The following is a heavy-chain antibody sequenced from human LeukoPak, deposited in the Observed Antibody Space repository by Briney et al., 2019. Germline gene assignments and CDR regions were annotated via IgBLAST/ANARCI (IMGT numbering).Heavy chain of an antibody. CDR3: TQGTEYYYGSGSHY. D-gene: IGHD3-10*01. Sequence: GGSLRLSWAASGFTFSNAWMSWVRQAPGKGLEWVGRIKSKTDGGTTDYAAPVKGRFTISRDDSKNTLYLQMNSLKTEDTAVYYCTQGTEYYYGSGSHYWGQGTLVTVSS. CDR2: IKSKTDGGTT. CDR1: GFTFSNAW. V-gene: IGHV3-15*01. J-gene: IGHJ4*02.